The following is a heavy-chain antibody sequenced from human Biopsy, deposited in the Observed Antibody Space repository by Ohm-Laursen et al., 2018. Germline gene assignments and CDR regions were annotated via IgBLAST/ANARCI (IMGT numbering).Heavy chain of an antibody. CDR1: GGSFTGHY. CDR2: ISHTGYT. Sequence: GTLSLTCTVSGGSFTGHYWTWIRQPPGKGLEWIGHISHTGYTGYKSSLKSRVTISLDTSREHFSLRLTSLAAADTAVYYCARGSNEYGGLYFPHWGQGTLVTVSS. CDR3: ARGSNEYGGLYFPH. D-gene: IGHD4-23*01. J-gene: IGHJ1*01. V-gene: IGHV4-59*11.